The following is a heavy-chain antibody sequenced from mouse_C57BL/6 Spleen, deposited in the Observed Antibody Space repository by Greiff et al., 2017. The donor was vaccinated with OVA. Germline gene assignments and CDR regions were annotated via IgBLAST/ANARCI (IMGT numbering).Heavy chain of an antibody. V-gene: IGHV14-2*01. CDR1: GFNIKDYY. J-gene: IGHJ3*01. CDR2: IDPEDGET. CDR3: ASITGTALFAY. Sequence: VQLQQFGAELVKQGASAKLSCTASGFNIKDYYMPWVKQRTEQGREWIGRIDPEDGETKYAPKFQGKATITADTSSNTAYLQLSSLTSEDTAVYYCASITGTALFAYWGQGTLVTVSA. D-gene: IGHD4-1*01.